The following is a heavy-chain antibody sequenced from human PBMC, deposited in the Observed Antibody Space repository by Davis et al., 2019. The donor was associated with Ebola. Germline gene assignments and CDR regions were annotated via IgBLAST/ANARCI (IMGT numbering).Heavy chain of an antibody. J-gene: IGHJ6*02. CDR2: IYYSGST. CDR1: GGSISSGGYY. V-gene: IGHV4-31*03. Sequence: MPSETLSLPCTVSGGSISSGGYYWSWIRQHPGKGLEWIGYIYYSGSTYYNPSLKSRVTISVDTSKNQFSLKLSSVTAADTAVYYCAREGGRAAMAIGGMDVWGQGTTVTVSS. CDR3: AREGGRAAMAIGGMDV. D-gene: IGHD5-18*01.